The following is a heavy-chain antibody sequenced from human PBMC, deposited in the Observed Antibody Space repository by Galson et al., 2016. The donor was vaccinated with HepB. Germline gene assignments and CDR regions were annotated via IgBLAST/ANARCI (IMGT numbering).Heavy chain of an antibody. V-gene: IGHV3-23*01. J-gene: IGHJ4*02. CDR1: GFTFNTHA. Sequence: SLRLSCAASGFTFNTHAMSWVRQGPGKGLEWVSTISSRSGSTFYADFVKGRFTISRDNSKNTVSLQMNSLRAEDTAVYYCASGAGLFDYWGQGTLITVSS. D-gene: IGHD2-15*01. CDR3: ASGAGLFDY. CDR2: ISSRSGST.